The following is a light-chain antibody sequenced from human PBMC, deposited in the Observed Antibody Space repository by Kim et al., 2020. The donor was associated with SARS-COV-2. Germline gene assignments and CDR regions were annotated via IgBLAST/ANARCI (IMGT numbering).Light chain of an antibody. CDR3: SSFANSYIWV. Sequence: QSALTQPPSVSGSPGQSVTISCTGSSSDVGGFNRVSWYQQPPGTAPKLLIYEVNNRPSGVPDRFSGSKSGNKASLTISGLQAGDEADYYCSSFANSYIWVFGGGTKVTVL. V-gene: IGLV2-18*02. CDR1: SSDVGGFNR. CDR2: EVN. J-gene: IGLJ3*02.